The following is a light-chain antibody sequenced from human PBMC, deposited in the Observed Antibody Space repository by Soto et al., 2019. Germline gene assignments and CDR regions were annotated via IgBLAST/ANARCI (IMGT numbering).Light chain of an antibody. J-gene: IGLJ1*01. V-gene: IGLV2-14*01. CDR2: DVS. CDR3: SSYTSSSTYV. CDR1: SSDVGGYNY. Sequence: QSVLTQPASVSGSPGQSITISCTGTSSDVGGYNYVSWYQQRPGKAPKLMIYDVSNRPSGVSNRFSGSKSGNTASLTISGLQAEDEADYYCSSYTSSSTYVFGTATNVTVL.